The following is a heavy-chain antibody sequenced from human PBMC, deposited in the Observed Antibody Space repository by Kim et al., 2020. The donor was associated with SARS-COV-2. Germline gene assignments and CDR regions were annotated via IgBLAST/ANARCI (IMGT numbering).Heavy chain of an antibody. D-gene: IGHD3-22*01. CDR2: ISYDGSNK. CDR1: GFTFSSYA. J-gene: IGHJ3*02. V-gene: IGHV3-30-3*01. CDR3: ARDSYYDSRESAFDI. Sequence: GGSLRLSCAASGFTFSSYAMHWVRQAPGKGLEWVAVISYDGSNKYYADSVKGRFTISRDNSKNTLYLQMNSLRAEDTAVYYCARDSYYDSRESAFDIWGQGTMVTVSS.